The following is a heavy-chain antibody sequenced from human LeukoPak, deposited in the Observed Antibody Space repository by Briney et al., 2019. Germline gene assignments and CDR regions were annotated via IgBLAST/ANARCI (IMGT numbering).Heavy chain of an antibody. Sequence: SETLSLTCAVNGGSFTGYYWSWIRQFPGKGLEWIGEINHSGSPNYNPSLKSRLTISVDTSKNQLSLKLSSVTAAHTAVYYCARGGYGPGSHYKYWGQGTLVTVSS. V-gene: IGHV4-34*01. D-gene: IGHD3-10*01. CDR2: INHSGSP. J-gene: IGHJ4*02. CDR3: ARGGYGPGSHYKY. CDR1: GGSFTGYY.